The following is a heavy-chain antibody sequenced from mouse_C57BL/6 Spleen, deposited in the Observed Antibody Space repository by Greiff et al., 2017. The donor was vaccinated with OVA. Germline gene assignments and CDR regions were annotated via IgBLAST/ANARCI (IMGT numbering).Heavy chain of an antibody. J-gene: IGHJ4*01. D-gene: IGHD4-1*01. CDR1: GYAFSSYW. V-gene: IGHV1-80*01. CDR2: IYPGDGDT. CDR3: ARSPGTDAMDY. Sequence: QVQLQQSGAELVKPGASVKISCKASGYAFSSYWMNWVKQRPGKGLEWIGQIYPGDGDTNYNGKFKGKATLTADKSSSTAYMQLSGLTSEDSAVYFCARSPGTDAMDYWGQGTSVTVSS.